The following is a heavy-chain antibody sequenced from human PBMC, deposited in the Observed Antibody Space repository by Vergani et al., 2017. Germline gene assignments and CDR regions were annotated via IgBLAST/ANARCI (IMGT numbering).Heavy chain of an antibody. CDR2: IYYSEST. CDR3: ARLSVMFGESAYVVGYYFDY. J-gene: IGHJ4*02. D-gene: IGHD3-10*02. CDR1: GGSISSGGYY. Sequence: QVQMQESGPGMVKPSQTLSLTCTVSGGSISSGGYYWSWIRQHPGKGLEWIGYIYYSESTYYNPSLKSRVTISVDTSKNQFSLKLSSVTAADTAVYYCARLSVMFGESAYVVGYYFDYWGQGTLVTVSS. V-gene: IGHV4-31*03.